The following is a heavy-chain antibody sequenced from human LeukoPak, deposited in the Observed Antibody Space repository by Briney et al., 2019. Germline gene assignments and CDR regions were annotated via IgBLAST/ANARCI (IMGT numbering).Heavy chain of an antibody. V-gene: IGHV4-38-2*02. CDR1: GYSISSGFY. D-gene: IGHD5-24*01. Sequence: SETLSLTCSVSGYSISSGFYWDWIRQPPGKGLEWIGSFHHSGSTPYNPSLNSRVSISVDTSKNQLPLKLSSVTAADTAVYYCARREGYNFDYWGQGTLVTVSS. CDR3: ARREGYNFDY. CDR2: FHHSGST. J-gene: IGHJ4*02.